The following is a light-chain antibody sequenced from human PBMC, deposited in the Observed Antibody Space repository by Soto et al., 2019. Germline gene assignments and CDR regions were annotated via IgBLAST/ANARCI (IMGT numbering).Light chain of an antibody. CDR2: EVS. V-gene: IGLV2-14*01. CDR3: SSYTSGSTLVV. CDR1: SSDVGGYNY. Sequence: QSALTQPASVSGSPGQSITISSTGTSSDVGGYNYVSWYQQHPGKAPKLMIYEVSNRPSEVSNRFSGSKSGNTASLTISGLQAEDEGNYYCSSYTSGSTLVVFGGGTTLTVL. J-gene: IGLJ2*01.